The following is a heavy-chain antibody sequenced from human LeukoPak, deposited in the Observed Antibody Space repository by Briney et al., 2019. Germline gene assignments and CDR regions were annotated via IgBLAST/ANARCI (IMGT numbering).Heavy chain of an antibody. CDR3: ARLGNYYDSSGYYYSDY. CDR1: GGSISSSSYY. V-gene: IGHV4-39*01. J-gene: IGHJ4*02. CDR2: IYYSGST. Sequence: SETLSLTCTVSGGSISSSSYYWGWIRQPPGKGLEWIGSIYYSGSTYYNPSLKSRVTISVDTSKNQFSLKLSSVTAADTAVYYCARLGNYYDSSGYYYSDYWGQGTLVTVSS. D-gene: IGHD3-22*01.